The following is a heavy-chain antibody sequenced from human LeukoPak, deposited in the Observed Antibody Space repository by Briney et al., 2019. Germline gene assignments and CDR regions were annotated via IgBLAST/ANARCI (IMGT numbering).Heavy chain of an antibody. CDR3: AKDSTVATLGAFDI. V-gene: IGHV3-9*03. Sequence: GRSLRLFCAASGFTFDDYAMHWVRQAPGKGLEWVSGISWNSGSIGYADSVKGRFTISRDNAKNSLYLQMNSLRAEDMALYYCAKDSTVATLGAFDIWGQGTMVTVSS. J-gene: IGHJ3*02. D-gene: IGHD4-23*01. CDR2: ISWNSGSI. CDR1: GFTFDDYA.